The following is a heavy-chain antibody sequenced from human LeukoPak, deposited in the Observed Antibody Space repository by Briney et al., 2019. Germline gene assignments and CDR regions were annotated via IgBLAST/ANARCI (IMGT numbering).Heavy chain of an antibody. D-gene: IGHD3-22*01. CDR2: IDYSGST. J-gene: IGHJ4*02. CDR3: ARLHYYDSSGYYYRFDY. Sequence: PSETLSLTCTVSGGSISNSYYYWGWIRQPPGKGLEWIGIIDYSGSTYYNPSLKSRVTISVDTSKNQFSLKLSSVTAADTAVYYCARLHYYDSSGYYYRFDYWGQGTLVTVSS. CDR1: GGSISNSYYY. V-gene: IGHV4-39*01.